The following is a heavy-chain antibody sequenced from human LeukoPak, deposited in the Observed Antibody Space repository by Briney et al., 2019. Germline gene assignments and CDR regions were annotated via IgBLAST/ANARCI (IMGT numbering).Heavy chain of an antibody. CDR2: ISGYNGNT. CDR3: ARRYCTNGVCYDDRGAFDI. CDR1: GYTFTTYN. J-gene: IGHJ3*02. D-gene: IGHD2-8*01. V-gene: IGHV1-18*01. Sequence: GASVKVSCKASGYTFTTYNINWVRQAPGQGLEWMGRISGYNGNTNYAQKFQGRVTVTADKSTSTAYMELSSLTSEDTAVYYCARRYCTNGVCYDDRGAFDIWGQGTLVTVSS.